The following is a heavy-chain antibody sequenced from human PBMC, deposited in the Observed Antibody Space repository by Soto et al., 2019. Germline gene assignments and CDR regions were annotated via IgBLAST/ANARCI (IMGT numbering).Heavy chain of an antibody. J-gene: IGHJ6*02. CDR1: GYTFMSYP. V-gene: IGHV1-3*01. CDR3: ARDPDYYGMDV. Sequence: ASVKVSCKASGYTFMSYPLHWVRQAPGQRPEWMGWINAGDDITQFSQKFQGRVTITADESTSTAYMELSSLRSEDTAVYYCARDPDYYGMDVWGQGTTVTVSS. CDR2: INAGDDIT.